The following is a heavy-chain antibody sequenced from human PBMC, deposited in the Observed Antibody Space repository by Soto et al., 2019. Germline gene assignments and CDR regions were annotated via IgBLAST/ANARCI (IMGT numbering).Heavy chain of an antibody. CDR1: GGSINSGGYY. CDR3: ATSYCRSTNCPYYFDY. J-gene: IGHJ4*02. CDR2: IDYSGYT. V-gene: IGHV4-31*03. Sequence: VQLQESGPGLVKPSQTLSLTCTVSGGSINSGGYYWIWIRPHPGKVLEWIGHIDYSGYTSYNPSLKSRLTVAVDTSKTQFSLRLTSVTAADAALYYCATSYCRSTNCPYYFDYWGQGTLVTVSS. D-gene: IGHD2-2*01.